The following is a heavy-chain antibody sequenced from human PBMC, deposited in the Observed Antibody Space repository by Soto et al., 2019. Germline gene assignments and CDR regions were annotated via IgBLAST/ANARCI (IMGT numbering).Heavy chain of an antibody. D-gene: IGHD1-26*01. J-gene: IGHJ4*02. Sequence: PGGSLRLSCAASGFTFDDYIMHWVRQAPGKGLEWVSLISWDGGTTYYADSVKGRFTTSRDNSKNSLYLQMNSLRTEDTALYYCAKDGNSGSYYLFDYWGQGTLVTVSS. CDR2: ISWDGGTT. CDR3: AKDGNSGSYYLFDY. V-gene: IGHV3-43*01. CDR1: GFTFDDYI.